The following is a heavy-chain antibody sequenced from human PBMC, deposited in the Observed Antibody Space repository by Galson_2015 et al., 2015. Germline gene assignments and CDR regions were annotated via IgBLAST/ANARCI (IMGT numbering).Heavy chain of an antibody. CDR3: ARGPRIAARPPYNWFDP. V-gene: IGHV7-4-1*02. CDR1: GYTFTSYA. J-gene: IGHJ5*02. CDR2: INTNTGNP. D-gene: IGHD6-6*01. Sequence: SVKVSCKASGYTFTSYAMNWVRQAPGQGLEWMGWINTNTGNPTYAQGFTGRFVFSLDTSVSTAYLQISSLKAEDTAVYYCARGPRIAARPPYNWFDPWGQGTLVTVSS.